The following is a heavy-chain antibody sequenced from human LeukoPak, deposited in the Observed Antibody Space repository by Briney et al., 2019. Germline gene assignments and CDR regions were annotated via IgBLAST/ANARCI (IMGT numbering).Heavy chain of an antibody. CDR1: GFTFSSNW. D-gene: IGHD3-22*01. J-gene: IGHJ4*02. Sequence: GGSLRLSWAASGFTFSSNWMHWVGKAPGKGLVWVSRINSDGSSTSNADSVEGRFTISRDAAKNTMYLQMNSLRAEDTAVYYCARDMDDSSGYAFDYWGQGTLVTVSS. CDR2: INSDGSST. V-gene: IGHV3-74*01. CDR3: ARDMDDSSGYAFDY.